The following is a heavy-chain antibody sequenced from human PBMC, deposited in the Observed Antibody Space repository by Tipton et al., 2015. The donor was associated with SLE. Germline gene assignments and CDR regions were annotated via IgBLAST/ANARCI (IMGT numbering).Heavy chain of an antibody. J-gene: IGHJ6*02. CDR3: AGDGYYGSGGYYRARKWDYYYGMDV. Sequence: LRLSCTVSGGSISSSSYYWGWIRQPPGKGLEWIGSIYYSGSTYYNPSLKSRVTISVDTSKNQFSLKLSSVTAADTAVYYCAGDGYYGSGGYYRARKWDYYYGMDVWGQGTTVTVSS. CDR2: IYYSGST. V-gene: IGHV4-39*07. CDR1: GGSISSSSYY. D-gene: IGHD3-10*01.